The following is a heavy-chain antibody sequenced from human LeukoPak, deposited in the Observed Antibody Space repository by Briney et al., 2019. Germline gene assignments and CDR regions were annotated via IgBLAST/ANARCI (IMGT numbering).Heavy chain of an antibody. Sequence: GGSLRLSCAASGFTFSSYAMHWVRQAPGKGLVWVSRINSDGSSTSYADSVKGRFTISRDNAKNTLYLQMNSLRAEDTAVYYCASPGYYYDSSGYYHPGVLDYWGQGTLVTVSS. D-gene: IGHD3-22*01. CDR3: ASPGYYYDSSGYYHPGVLDY. CDR1: GFTFSSYA. V-gene: IGHV3-74*01. J-gene: IGHJ4*02. CDR2: INSDGSST.